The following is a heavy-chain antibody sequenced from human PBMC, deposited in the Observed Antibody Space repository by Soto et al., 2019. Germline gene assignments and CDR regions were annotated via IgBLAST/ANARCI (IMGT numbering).Heavy chain of an antibody. Sequence: QMQLQESSPGLVKPSETLSLTCTVSGGSISSYYWSWIRQPPGKGLEWIGHIFYSGTTYYNPSLKIRVTISIDASKIQFSLRLTSVTAADTAVYYCARDDRLDTDRPSYYYYAMDVWGQGTTVTVSS. D-gene: IGHD5-18*01. J-gene: IGHJ6*02. CDR1: GGSISSYY. CDR2: IFYSGTT. CDR3: ARDDRLDTDRPSYYYYAMDV. V-gene: IGHV4-59*01.